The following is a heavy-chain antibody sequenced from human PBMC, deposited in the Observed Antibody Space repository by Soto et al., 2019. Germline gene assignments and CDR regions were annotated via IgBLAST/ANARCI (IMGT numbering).Heavy chain of an antibody. D-gene: IGHD3-9*01. Sequence: SETLSLTCTVSGGSISSYYWSWIRKPPGKGLERIGYIYYSGSTNYNPSLKSRVTISVDTSKNQFSLKLSSVTAADTAVYYCASAYYDILTGETFDYWGQGTLVTVSS. J-gene: IGHJ4*02. V-gene: IGHV4-59*01. CDR2: IYYSGST. CDR3: ASAYYDILTGETFDY. CDR1: GGSISSYY.